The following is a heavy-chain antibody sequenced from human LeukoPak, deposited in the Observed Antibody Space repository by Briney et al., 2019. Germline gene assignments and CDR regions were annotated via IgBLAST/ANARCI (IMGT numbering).Heavy chain of an antibody. J-gene: IGHJ3*02. CDR2: IFYSGST. CDR1: GGSISTSNYY. D-gene: IGHD3-16*02. Sequence: SETLSLTCTVSGGSISTSNYYWGWVRQPPGKGLEWIGNIFYSGSTYDSPSLKSRVTIALDTSRKQFSLKLNSVTAADTAVYYCAKSNSYGLVDIWGQGTMVTVSS. V-gene: IGHV4-39*07. CDR3: AKSNSYGLVDI.